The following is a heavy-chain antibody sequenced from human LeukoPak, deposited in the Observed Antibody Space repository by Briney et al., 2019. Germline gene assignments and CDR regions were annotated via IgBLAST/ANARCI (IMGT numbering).Heavy chain of an antibody. J-gene: IGHJ3*02. CDR2: INHSGST. V-gene: IGHV4-34*01. D-gene: IGHD1-1*01. CDR3: ARDLGGNDAFDI. CDR1: GFTFSSYA. Sequence: PGGSLRLSCAASGFTFSSYAMSWIRQPPGKGLEWIGEINHSGSTNYNPSLKSRVTISVDTSKNQFSLKLSSVTAADTAVYYCARDLGGNDAFDIWGQGTMVTVSS.